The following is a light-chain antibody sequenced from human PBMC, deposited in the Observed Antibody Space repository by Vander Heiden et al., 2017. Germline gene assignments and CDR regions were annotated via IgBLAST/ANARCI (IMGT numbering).Light chain of an antibody. CDR3: LQRSNWPLT. V-gene: IGKV3-11*01. Sequence: IVLEQSPASLSLSAGERVTLSCRASQSVSSDLAWYQQKPGQAPRLLIYDASNMATGIPSRFSGSGSGTDFTLTISSLEPEDFAVYYCLQRSNWPLTFGGGTKVEIK. CDR1: QSVSSD. CDR2: DAS. J-gene: IGKJ4*01.